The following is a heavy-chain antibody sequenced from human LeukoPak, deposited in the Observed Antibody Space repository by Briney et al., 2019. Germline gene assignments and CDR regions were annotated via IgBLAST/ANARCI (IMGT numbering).Heavy chain of an antibody. CDR1: GFTFSSYA. CDR3: ARGTYISGWYPDY. CDR2: VSGSGAHT. J-gene: IGHJ4*02. D-gene: IGHD6-19*01. Sequence: GGSLRLSCAASGFTFSSYAMTWVRQAPGKGLQWVSAVSGSGAHTYYADSVKGRFTISRGNAKNSLYLQMNSLRAEDTAVYYCARGTYISGWYPDYWGQGTRVTVSS. V-gene: IGHV3-23*01.